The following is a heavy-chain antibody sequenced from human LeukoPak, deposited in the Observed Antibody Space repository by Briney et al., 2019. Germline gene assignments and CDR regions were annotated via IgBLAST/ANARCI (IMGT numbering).Heavy chain of an antibody. D-gene: IGHD3-3*01. CDR2: ISGSGGST. CDR1: GFSVRSNY. Sequence: PGGSLRLSCTASGFSVRSNYMSWVRQAPGKGLEWVSAISGSGGSTYYADSVKGRFTISRDNSKNTLYLQMNSLRAEDTAVYYCAKDRVTYYDFWSGYQPRYNWFDPWGQGTLVTVSS. J-gene: IGHJ5*02. CDR3: AKDRVTYYDFWSGYQPRYNWFDP. V-gene: IGHV3-23*01.